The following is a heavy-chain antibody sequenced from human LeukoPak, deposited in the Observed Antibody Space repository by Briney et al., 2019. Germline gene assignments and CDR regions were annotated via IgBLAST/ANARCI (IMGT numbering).Heavy chain of an antibody. J-gene: IGHJ4*02. CDR1: GYTFTSYG. CDR2: ISAYNGNT. CDR3: ARGEVPLSYVDY. Sequence: ASVKVSCKASGYTFTSYGISWVRQAPGQGLEWMGWISAYNGNTNYAQKLQGRVTITTDTSTSTAHMELRSLRSDDTAVYYCARGEVPLSYVDYWGQGTLVTVSS. V-gene: IGHV1-18*01. D-gene: IGHD5-18*01.